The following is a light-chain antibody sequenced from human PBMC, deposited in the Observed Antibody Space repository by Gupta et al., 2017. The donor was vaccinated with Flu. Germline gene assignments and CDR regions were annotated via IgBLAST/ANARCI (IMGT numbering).Light chain of an antibody. V-gene: IGLV3-1*01. Sequence: TCSGEKLRDQYASWYQQKPGQSPLLVIYQDTKRPSGIPERFSGSNSGNTVTLTISGTQAVDEADYFCQVWDNFSAVFGGGTKLTVL. CDR1: KLRDQY. CDR2: QDT. J-gene: IGLJ2*01. CDR3: QVWDNFSAV.